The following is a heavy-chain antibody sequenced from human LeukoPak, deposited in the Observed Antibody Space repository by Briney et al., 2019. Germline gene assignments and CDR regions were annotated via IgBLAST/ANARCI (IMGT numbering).Heavy chain of an antibody. V-gene: IGHV4-59*01. Sequence: PSETLSLTCTVCGGSISSYYWSWIRQPPGKGLEWIGYMYYSGSTNYNPSTNYNPSLKSRVTISVDTSKDQFSLKLSSVTAADTAVYYCARDNGAFDIWGQGTMVTVSS. CDR1: GGSISSYY. J-gene: IGHJ3*02. CDR2: MYYSGST. CDR3: ARDNGAFDI.